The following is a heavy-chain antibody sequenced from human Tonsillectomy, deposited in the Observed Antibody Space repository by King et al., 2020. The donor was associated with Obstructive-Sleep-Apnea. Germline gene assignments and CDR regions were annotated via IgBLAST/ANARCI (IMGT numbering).Heavy chain of an antibody. CDR1: GYSFSRYY. Sequence: EVQLVQSGAEVKKPGESLKISCQASGYSFSRYYIGWVRQIPGKGLEWMGIIYPEASETRYSPSFRGQVTISADTSNNTAYLHWTTLKASDTAMYFCARDSNSGFLPFDSWGQGTLVTVSS. J-gene: IGHJ4*02. D-gene: IGHD3-3*01. CDR2: IYPEASET. CDR3: ARDSNSGFLPFDS. V-gene: IGHV5-51*01.